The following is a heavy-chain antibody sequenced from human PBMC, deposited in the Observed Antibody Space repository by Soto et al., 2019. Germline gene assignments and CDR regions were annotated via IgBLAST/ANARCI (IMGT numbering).Heavy chain of an antibody. V-gene: IGHV3-7*01. CDR2: IKQDGSEK. CDR3: ARVYGSGMALPYFDY. CDR1: GFTFSSYW. J-gene: IGHJ4*02. Sequence: GGSLRLSCAASGFTFSSYWMSWVRQAPGKGLEWVANIKQDGSEKYYVDSVKGRFTISRDNAKNSLYLQMNSLRAEDTAVYYCARVYGSGMALPYFDYWGQGTLVTVSS. D-gene: IGHD3-10*01.